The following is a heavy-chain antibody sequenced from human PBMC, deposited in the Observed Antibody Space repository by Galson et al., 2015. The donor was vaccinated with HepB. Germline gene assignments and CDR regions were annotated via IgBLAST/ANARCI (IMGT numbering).Heavy chain of an antibody. V-gene: IGHV3-30*04. Sequence: SLRLSCAASGFTFSRDSMHWVRQAPGKGLEWVAVISAGGSIQYYGDSVKGRFTISRDNSKNTLFLQMNSLRADDSAVYYCVREFRLNNWFFEVWGRGTLVSVSS. CDR2: ISAGGSIQ. CDR1: GFTFSRDS. D-gene: IGHD2-21*01. J-gene: IGHJ2*01. CDR3: VREFRLNNWFFEV.